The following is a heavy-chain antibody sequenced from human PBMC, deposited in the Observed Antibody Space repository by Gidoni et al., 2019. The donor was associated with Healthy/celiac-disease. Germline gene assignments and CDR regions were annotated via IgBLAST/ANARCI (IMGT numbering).Heavy chain of an antibody. CDR1: GSISSSSYY. CDR3: ANGRFGELFNWFDP. D-gene: IGHD3-10*01. Sequence: GSISSSSYYWGWIRQPPGKGLEWIGSIHYSGSTYYNPSLKSRVTISVDTSKNQFSRKLSSVTAADTAVYDGANGRFGELFNWFDPWGQGTLVTVSS. V-gene: IGHV4-39*01. CDR2: IHYSGST. J-gene: IGHJ5*02.